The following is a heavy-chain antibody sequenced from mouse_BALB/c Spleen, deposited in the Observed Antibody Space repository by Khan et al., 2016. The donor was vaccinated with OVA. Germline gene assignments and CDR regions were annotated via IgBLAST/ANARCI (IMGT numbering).Heavy chain of an antibody. CDR1: GFTFSDYY. CDR3: VRGHYGDPFPY. CDR2: ISDGGSYT. Sequence: EVELVESGGGLVKPGGSLKLSYAASGFTFSDYYMYWVRQIPEKRLEWVATISDGGSYTYYTDSVKGRFTISRDDAKNNLYLQMNSLKSEDTAIYYCVRGHYGDPFPYWGQGTLVTVSA. J-gene: IGHJ3*01. D-gene: IGHD2-13*01. V-gene: IGHV5-4*02.